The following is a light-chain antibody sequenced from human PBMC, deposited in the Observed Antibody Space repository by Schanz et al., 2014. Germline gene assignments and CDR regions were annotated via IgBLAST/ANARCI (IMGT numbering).Light chain of an antibody. V-gene: IGLV2-23*01. CDR3: CSYAGSYTLV. J-gene: IGLJ2*01. CDR1: SSDVGSYGF. Sequence: QSALTQPASVSGSPGQSITISCTGTSSDVGSYGFVSWYQHYPGKAPKVIIYEANKRPSGVSNRFSASKSGYTASLTISGLQAEDEADYYCCSYAGSYTLVFGGGTKLTVL. CDR2: EAN.